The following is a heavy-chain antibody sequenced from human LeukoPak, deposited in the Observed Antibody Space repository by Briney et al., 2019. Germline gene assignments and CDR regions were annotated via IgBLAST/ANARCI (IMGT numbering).Heavy chain of an antibody. D-gene: IGHD3-3*01. CDR2: ISGSGGST. CDR3: AKENTIFGVVIIPFEY. J-gene: IGHJ4*02. Sequence: GGSLRLSCAASGFTFSSYAMSWVRQAPGKGLEWVSAISGSGGSTYYADSVKRRFTISRDNSKNTLYLQMNSLRAEDTAVYYCAKENTIFGVVIIPFEYWGQGTLVTVSS. CDR1: GFTFSSYA. V-gene: IGHV3-23*01.